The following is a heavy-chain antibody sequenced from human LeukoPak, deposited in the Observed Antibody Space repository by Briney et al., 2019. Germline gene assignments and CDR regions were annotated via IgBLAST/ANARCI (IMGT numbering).Heavy chain of an antibody. V-gene: IGHV4-59*08. CDR1: GGSISSYY. CDR3: ARGHWYFDL. J-gene: IGHJ2*01. Sequence: SETLSLTCTVSGGSISSYYWRWIRQPPGKGLEWIGYIYHSGSTSYNPSLKSRVTISVDTSKNQFSLKLSSVTAADTAVYYCARGHWYFDLWGRGLLVTVSS. CDR2: IYHSGST.